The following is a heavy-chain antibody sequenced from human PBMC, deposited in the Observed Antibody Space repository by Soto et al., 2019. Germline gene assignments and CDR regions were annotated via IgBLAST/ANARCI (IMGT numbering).Heavy chain of an antibody. CDR3: AKVSRGIGVVPAALN. CDR1: GHTFHSYA. V-gene: IGHV3-23*01. CDR2: IRGSGGST. D-gene: IGHD2-2*01. Sequence: EVQLLESGGGLVQPGGSLRLSCVASGHTFHSYAMSWVRQPPGKGLEWVSGIRGSGGSTYYADPVRGGFTISRDDSKNTLYLQMNTLRAEDTAVYYCAKVSRGIGVVPAALNWGQGTLVTVSS. J-gene: IGHJ4*02.